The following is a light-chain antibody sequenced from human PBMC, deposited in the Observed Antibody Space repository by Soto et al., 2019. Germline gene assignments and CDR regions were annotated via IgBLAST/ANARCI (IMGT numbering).Light chain of an antibody. CDR3: QQYGSSPPYT. V-gene: IGKV3-20*01. J-gene: IGKJ2*01. CDR1: QSVSSSY. Sequence: EIVLTQSPGTLSLSPGERATLSCRAGQSVSSSYLAWYQQKPGQAPRLLIFGTSNRATGVPDRFSGSGSGTDFTLTISRLEPEDFAVYYCQQYGSSPPYTFGQGTKVEI. CDR2: GTS.